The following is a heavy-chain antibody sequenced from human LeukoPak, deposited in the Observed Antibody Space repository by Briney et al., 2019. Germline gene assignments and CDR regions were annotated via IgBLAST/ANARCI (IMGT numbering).Heavy chain of an antibody. J-gene: IGHJ3*02. V-gene: IGHV3-7*01. Sequence: GGSLRLSCVASGFTFSNSWMTWVRQAPGKGLEWVANIKPDGSDKYYVDSVKGRFTFSRDNAKNSLYLQMNSLRVEDTAVYYCARDWAYAAFDMWGQGTMVTVSS. CDR3: ARDWAYAAFDM. CDR1: GFTFSNSW. CDR2: IKPDGSDK. D-gene: IGHD2-21*01.